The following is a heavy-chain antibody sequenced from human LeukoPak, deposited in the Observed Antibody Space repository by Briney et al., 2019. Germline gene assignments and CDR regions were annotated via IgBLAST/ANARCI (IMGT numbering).Heavy chain of an antibody. V-gene: IGHV3-30*18. CDR3: AKDGTLYSL. J-gene: IGHJ4*02. Sequence: GSLRLSCAASGFTFSSYGMHWVRQAPGKGLEWVAVISRDGSNKYYADSVKGRFTISRDNSKNTLYLQMNSLRAEDTAVYYCAKDGTLYSLWGQGTLVTVSS. CDR2: ISRDGSNK. CDR1: GFTFSSYG. D-gene: IGHD2-15*01.